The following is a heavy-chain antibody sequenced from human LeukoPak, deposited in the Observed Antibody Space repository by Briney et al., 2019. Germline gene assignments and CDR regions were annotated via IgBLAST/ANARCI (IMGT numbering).Heavy chain of an antibody. D-gene: IGHD5-12*01. CDR1: GYTFTSYF. J-gene: IGHJ4*02. Sequence: ASVKVSCKASGYTFTSYFMHWVRQAPRQGLEWMGTINPNDGSTSYAQNFQGRVTMTRDTSTSTVYMELSSLRSEDTAVYYCARARGYSGYHPIDYWGQGTLVTVSS. CDR2: INPNDGST. CDR3: ARARGYSGYHPIDY. V-gene: IGHV1-46*01.